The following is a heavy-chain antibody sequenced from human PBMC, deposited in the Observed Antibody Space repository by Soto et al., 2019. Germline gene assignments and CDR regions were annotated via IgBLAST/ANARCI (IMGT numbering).Heavy chain of an antibody. Sequence: QITLKESGPTLVKPTQTLTLTCTFSGFSLTTHGVGVGWIRQPPGKALECLALIYWDDDKRYSPSLQSRLSIPKDTSKNQVVLTMTNVDPVDTATYYCAHIPNYYQYDWFDPWGQGTLVSVSS. J-gene: IGHJ5*02. D-gene: IGHD3-16*01. V-gene: IGHV2-5*02. CDR1: GFSLTTHGVG. CDR3: AHIPNYYQYDWFDP. CDR2: IYWDDDK.